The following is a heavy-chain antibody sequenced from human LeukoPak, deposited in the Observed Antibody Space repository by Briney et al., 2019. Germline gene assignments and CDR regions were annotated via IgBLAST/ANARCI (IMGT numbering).Heavy chain of an antibody. D-gene: IGHD3-3*01. CDR2: IYHSGST. Sequence: SETLSLTCTVSGGSISSGYYWGWIRQPPGKGLEWIGSIYHSGSTYYNPSLKSRVTISVDTSKNQFSLKLSSVTAADTAVYYCARETPYYYDFWSGYSDYWGQGTLVTVSS. CDR3: ARETPYYYDFWSGYSDY. V-gene: IGHV4-38-2*02. CDR1: GGSISSGYY. J-gene: IGHJ4*02.